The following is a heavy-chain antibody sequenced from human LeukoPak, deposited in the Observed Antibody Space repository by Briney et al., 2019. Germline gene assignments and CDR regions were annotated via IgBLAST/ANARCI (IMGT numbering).Heavy chain of an antibody. CDR1: SYSISSCYY. D-gene: IGHD2-2*01. CDR3: ARDLLKLGYCSSTSCYSPY. V-gene: IGHV4-38-2*02. J-gene: IGHJ4*02. Sequence: SETLSLTCTVSSYSISSCYYWGWIRQPPGKGLEWIGSIYHSGSTYYNPSLKSRVTISVDTSKNQFSLKLSSVTAADTAVYYCARDLLKLGYCSSTSCYSPYWGQGTLVTVSS. CDR2: IYHSGST.